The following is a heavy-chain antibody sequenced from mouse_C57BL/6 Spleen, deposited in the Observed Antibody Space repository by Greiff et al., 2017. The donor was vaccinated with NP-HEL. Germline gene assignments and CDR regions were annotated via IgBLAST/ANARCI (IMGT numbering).Heavy chain of an antibody. J-gene: IGHJ2*01. D-gene: IGHD1-1*01. Sequence: EVKVVESGGGLVKPGGSLKLSCAASGFTFSSYAMSWVRQTPEKRLEWVATISDGGSYTYYPDNVKGRFTISRDNAKNNLYLQMSHLKSEDTAMYYCARVYYGSSSYFDYWGQGTTLTVSS. CDR2: ISDGGSYT. V-gene: IGHV5-4*03. CDR1: GFTFSSYA. CDR3: ARVYYGSSSYFDY.